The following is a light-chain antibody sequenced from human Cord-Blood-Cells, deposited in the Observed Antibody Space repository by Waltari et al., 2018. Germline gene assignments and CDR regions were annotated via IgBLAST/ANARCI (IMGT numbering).Light chain of an antibody. CDR3: SSYTSSSTYVV. J-gene: IGLJ2*01. CDR2: DVS. Sequence: QSALTQPASVSGSPGQSIPISCTGTSSDVGGYNYVSRYQQHPGKAPKLMIYDVSNRPSGVSNRFSGSKSGNTASLTISGLQAEDEADYYCSSYTSSSTYVVFGGGTKLTVL. CDR1: SSDVGGYNY. V-gene: IGLV2-14*01.